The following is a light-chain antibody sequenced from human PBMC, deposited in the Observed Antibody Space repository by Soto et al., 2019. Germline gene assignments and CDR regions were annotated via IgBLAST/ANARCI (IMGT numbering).Light chain of an antibody. J-gene: IGLJ1*01. Sequence: QSALTQPASVSGSPGQSITISCTGSNSDIGRYDYVSWYQHHPGRAPKLLISEVTKRPSGISDRFSGSKSGYTASLTISGLQAEDEADYYCSSYTTSSTRVFGTGTKLTVL. CDR1: NSDIGRYDY. CDR2: EVT. V-gene: IGLV2-14*01. CDR3: SSYTTSSTRV.